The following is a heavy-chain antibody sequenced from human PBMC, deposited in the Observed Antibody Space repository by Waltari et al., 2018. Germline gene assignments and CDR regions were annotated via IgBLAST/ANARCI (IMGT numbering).Heavy chain of an antibody. Sequence: EVQLVESGGGLVQPGGSLRLSCADSGFTISNYYIGWVRQAPGKGLEWVANIQEDGSETNDVDSVKGRCAISRDNTKNSLYLQMNSLRPEDTAVYYCARGRAWWDNWGQGTLVTVSS. J-gene: IGHJ4*02. D-gene: IGHD2-8*02. CDR3: ARGRAWWDN. CDR2: IQEDGSET. CDR1: GFTISNYY. V-gene: IGHV3-7*01.